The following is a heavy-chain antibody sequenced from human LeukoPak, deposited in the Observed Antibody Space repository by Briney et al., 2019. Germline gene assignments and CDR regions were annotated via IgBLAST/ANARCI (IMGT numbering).Heavy chain of an antibody. CDR2: IYYSGST. Sequence: PSETLSLTCTVSGGSISSYYWSWIRQPPGKGLEWIGYIYYSGSTNYNPSLKSRVTISVDTSKNQFSLKLSSVTAADTAVYYCARRASGGSLNWFDPWGQGTLVTVSS. V-gene: IGHV4-59*01. CDR1: GGSISSYY. D-gene: IGHD1-26*01. CDR3: ARRASGGSLNWFDP. J-gene: IGHJ5*02.